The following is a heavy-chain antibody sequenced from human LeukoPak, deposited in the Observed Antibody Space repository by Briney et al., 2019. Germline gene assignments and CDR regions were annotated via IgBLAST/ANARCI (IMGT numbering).Heavy chain of an antibody. CDR1: GFTFSTYS. J-gene: IGHJ4*02. D-gene: IGHD6-19*01. Sequence: PGESLRLSCAASGFTFSTYSMTWVRQGPGKRLEWVSSIYPNGGSTFNADSVKGRFTVSRDNSKNTLYLQMSSLRTEDTAIYYCTKDVVPDSGWDLDYWGQGTLVTVSS. CDR3: TKDVVPDSGWDLDY. CDR2: IYPNGGST. V-gene: IGHV3-23*01.